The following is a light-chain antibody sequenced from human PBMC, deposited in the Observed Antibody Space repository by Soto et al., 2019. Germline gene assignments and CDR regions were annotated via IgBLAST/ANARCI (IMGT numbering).Light chain of an antibody. V-gene: IGLV2-14*01. CDR2: EVN. CDR1: RSDIGDSNF. Sequence: QSVLTQPPSVSLSPGQSVTISCTGPRSDIGDSNFISLYQHSPGKAPRLLIYEVNNRPSGVSKRFSGSKAGNTASLTISGLLDDDEADYFCASFRSGTILVFGSGTRSPS. CDR3: ASFRSGTILV. J-gene: IGLJ1*01.